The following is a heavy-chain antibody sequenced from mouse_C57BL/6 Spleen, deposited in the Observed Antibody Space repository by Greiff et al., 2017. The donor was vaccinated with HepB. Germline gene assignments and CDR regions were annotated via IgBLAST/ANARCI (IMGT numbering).Heavy chain of an antibody. Sequence: QVHVKQPGAELVKPGASVKLSCKASGYTFTSYWMHWVKQRPGQGLEWIGMIHPNSGSTNYNEKFKSKATLTVDKSSSTAYMQLSSLTSEDSAVYYCARRLYDGYHLSYAMDYWGQGTSVTVSS. CDR1: GYTFTSYW. CDR3: ARRLYDGYHLSYAMDY. J-gene: IGHJ4*01. CDR2: IHPNSGST. V-gene: IGHV1-64*01. D-gene: IGHD2-3*01.